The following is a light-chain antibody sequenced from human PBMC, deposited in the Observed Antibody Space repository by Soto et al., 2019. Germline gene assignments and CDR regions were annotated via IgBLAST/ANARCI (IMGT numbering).Light chain of an antibody. CDR2: LNSDGSH. J-gene: IGLJ3*02. CDR1: SPNFP. CDR3: QTYNTGIRV. V-gene: IGLV4-69*01. Sequence: QPVLTQSPSASASLGDSVKLTCTLSSPNFPIAWHQQQPEKGPRYLMRLNSDGSHIKADGIPDRFSGSSSGTERYLTISSLQSEDEGYYYCQTYNTGIRVFGGGTKVTVL.